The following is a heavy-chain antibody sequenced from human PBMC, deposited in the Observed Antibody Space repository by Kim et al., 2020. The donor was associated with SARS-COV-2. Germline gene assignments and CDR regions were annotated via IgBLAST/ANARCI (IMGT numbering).Heavy chain of an antibody. CDR1: GGSISSYY. V-gene: IGHV4-59*13. J-gene: IGHJ4*02. CDR3: ARGLGTGTTFDY. CDR2: IYYSGST. D-gene: IGHD1-7*01. Sequence: SETLSLTCTVSGGSISSYYWSWIRQPPGKGLEWIGYIYYSGSTNYNPSLKSRVTISVDTSKNQFSLKLSSVTAADTAVYYCARGLGTGTTFDYWGQGTLV.